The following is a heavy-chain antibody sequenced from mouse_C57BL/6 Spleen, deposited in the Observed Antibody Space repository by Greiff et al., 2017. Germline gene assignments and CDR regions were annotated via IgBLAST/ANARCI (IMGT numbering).Heavy chain of an antibody. CDR1: GFTFSDYG. D-gene: IGHD2-5*01. J-gene: IGHJ1*03. Sequence: EVKLVESGGGLVKPGGSLKLSCAASGFTFSDYGMHWVRQAPEKGLEWVAYISSGSSTIYYADTVKGRFTISRDNATNTLFLQMTSLRSEDTAMYYCARGSNRGYFDVWGTGTTVTVSS. CDR3: ARGSNRGYFDV. V-gene: IGHV5-17*01. CDR2: ISSGSSTI.